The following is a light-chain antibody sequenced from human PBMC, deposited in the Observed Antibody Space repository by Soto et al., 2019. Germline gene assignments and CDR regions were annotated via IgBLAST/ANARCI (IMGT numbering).Light chain of an antibody. Sequence: QSALNQPASVTGFAGQSITISCTGTSSDVGGYNYVSWYQQHPGKAPKLMIYDVSNRPSGVSNRFSGSKSGNTASLTISGLQAEDEDDYYCSSYTSSSKGVFGTGTKVTVL. V-gene: IGLV2-14*01. CDR1: SSDVGGYNY. J-gene: IGLJ1*01. CDR2: DVS. CDR3: SSYTSSSKGV.